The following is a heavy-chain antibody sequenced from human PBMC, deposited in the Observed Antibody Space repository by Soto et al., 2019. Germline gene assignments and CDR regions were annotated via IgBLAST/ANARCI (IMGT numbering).Heavy chain of an antibody. CDR2: IDPSDSYT. CDR3: ASLRQPSHYYYYGMDV. D-gene: IGHD1-1*01. V-gene: IGHV5-10-1*01. CDR1: GYSFTGYW. J-gene: IGHJ6*02. Sequence: PGESLKISCKGSGYSFTGYWISWVRQMPGKGLEWMGRIDPSDSYTNYSPSFQGHVTISADKSISTAYLQWSSLKASDTAMYYCASLRQPSHYYYYGMDVWGQGTTVTVSS.